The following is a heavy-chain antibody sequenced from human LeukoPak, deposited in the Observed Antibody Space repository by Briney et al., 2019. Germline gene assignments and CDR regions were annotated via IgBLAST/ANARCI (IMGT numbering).Heavy chain of an antibody. CDR2: LNTDGSTT. CDR3: ARDQVLWWKPVGNFDL. CDR1: GFTFSTYG. J-gene: IGHJ2*01. D-gene: IGHD2-21*01. V-gene: IGHV3-74*01. Sequence: GGSLRLSCAASGFTFSTYGMHWVRQAPGKGLVWVSRLNTDGSTTDYADSVKGRFSISRDNAKNTLYLQMNSLRVEDTAVYYCARDQVLWWKPVGNFDLWGRGTLVSVSS.